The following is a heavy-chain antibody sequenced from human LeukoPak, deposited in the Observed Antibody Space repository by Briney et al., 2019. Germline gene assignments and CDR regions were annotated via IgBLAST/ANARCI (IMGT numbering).Heavy chain of an antibody. V-gene: IGHV3-21*01. CDR1: GFTFSSYS. CDR2: ISSSSSYI. CDR3: ASCLTITSCRSPNDAFDI. J-gene: IGHJ3*02. Sequence: GGSLRLSCAASGFTFSSYSMNWVRQAPGKGLEWVSSISSSSSYIYYADSVKGRFTISRDNAKNSLYLQMNSLRAEDTAVYYCASCLTITSCRSPNDAFDIWGQGTMVTVSS. D-gene: IGHD2-2*01.